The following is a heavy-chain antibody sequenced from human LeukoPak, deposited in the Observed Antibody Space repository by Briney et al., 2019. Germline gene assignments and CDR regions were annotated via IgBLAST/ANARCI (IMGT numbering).Heavy chain of an antibody. CDR1: GGSISSGGYS. V-gene: IGHV4-30-2*01. CDR2: IYHSGST. Sequence: SETLSLTCAVSGGSISSGGYSWSWIRQPPGKGLEWIGYIYHSGSTYYNPSLKSRVTISVDRSKNQFSLKLSSVTAADTAVYYCARARQSDYGDKGFDPWGQGTLVTVSS. CDR3: ARARQSDYGDKGFDP. D-gene: IGHD4-17*01. J-gene: IGHJ5*02.